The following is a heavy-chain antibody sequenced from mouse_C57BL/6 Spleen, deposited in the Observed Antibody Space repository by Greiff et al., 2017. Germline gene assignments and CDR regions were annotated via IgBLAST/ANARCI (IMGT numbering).Heavy chain of an antibody. Sequence: QVQLQQSGAELARPGASVTLSCKASGYTFTSYGISWVKQRTGQGLEWIGEIYPRSGNTYYNEKFKGKATLTADKSSSTAYMELRSLTSEDSAVYFCARRGDDYDVLDYWGQGTTLTVSS. CDR1: GYTFTSYG. CDR3: ARRGDDYDVLDY. D-gene: IGHD2-4*01. CDR2: IYPRSGNT. J-gene: IGHJ2*01. V-gene: IGHV1-81*01.